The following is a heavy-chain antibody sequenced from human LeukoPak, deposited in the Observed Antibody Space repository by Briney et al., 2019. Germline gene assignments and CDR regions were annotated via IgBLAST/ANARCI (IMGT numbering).Heavy chain of an antibody. D-gene: IGHD3-22*01. V-gene: IGHV4-39*07. J-gene: IGHJ6*02. CDR3: ARGATMIVVVTPYYYYGMDV. Sequence: SETLSLTCTVSGGSISTSSYYWGWIRQPPGQGLEWIGSIYYSGSTNYNPSLKSRVTISVDTSKNQFSLKLSSVTAADTAVYYCARGATMIVVVTPYYYYGMDVWDQGTTVTVSS. CDR1: GGSISTSSYY. CDR2: IYYSGST.